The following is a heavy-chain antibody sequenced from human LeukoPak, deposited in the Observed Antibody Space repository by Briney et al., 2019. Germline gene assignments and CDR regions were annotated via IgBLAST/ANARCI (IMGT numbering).Heavy chain of an antibody. D-gene: IGHD1-26*01. CDR3: AREIVGATGFDY. CDR2: ISGCGDTV. Sequence: GGSLRLSCVASGFTFSSYEMNWVRQAPGKGLEWVSYISGCGDTVFYADSVKGRFTISRDNAKNSLYLQMNSLRAEDTAVYYCAREIVGATGFDYWGQGTLVTVSS. CDR1: GFTFSSYE. J-gene: IGHJ4*02. V-gene: IGHV3-48*03.